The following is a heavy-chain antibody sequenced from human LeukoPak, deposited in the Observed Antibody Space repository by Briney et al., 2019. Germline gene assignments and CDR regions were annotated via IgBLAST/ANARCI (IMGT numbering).Heavy chain of an antibody. CDR1: GFTFSSYW. V-gene: IGHV3-23*01. J-gene: IGHJ4*02. D-gene: IGHD3-3*01. CDR3: AKDSQAAIFGVVISFDY. Sequence: GGSLRLSCAVSGFTFSSYWMSWVRQAPGKGLEWVSAISGSGGSTYYADSAKGRFTISRDNSKNTLYLQMNSLRAEDTAVYYCAKDSQAAIFGVVISFDYWGQGTLVTVSS. CDR2: ISGSGGST.